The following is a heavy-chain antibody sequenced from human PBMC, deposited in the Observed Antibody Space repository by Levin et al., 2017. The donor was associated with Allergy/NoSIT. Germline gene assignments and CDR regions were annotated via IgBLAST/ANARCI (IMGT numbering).Heavy chain of an antibody. Sequence: GESLKISCKGSGYSFSTEWIGWVRQMPGKGLEWMGIIYPGDSDTRYSPSFQGRVTISADKSISTAYLQWSSLKASDSAMYYCARRRADGSTWGFDHWGQGTLVTVSS. V-gene: IGHV5-51*01. CDR3: ARRRADGSTWGFDH. CDR1: GYSFSTEW. CDR2: IYPGDSDT. D-gene: IGHD3-16*01. J-gene: IGHJ4*02.